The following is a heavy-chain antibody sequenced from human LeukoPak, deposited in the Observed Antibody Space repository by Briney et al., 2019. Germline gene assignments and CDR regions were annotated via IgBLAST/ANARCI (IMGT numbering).Heavy chain of an antibody. CDR1: GFTFSSYA. V-gene: IGHV3-23*01. Sequence: GASLRPACAASGFTFSSYAMSWVRQAPGKGLEWVSAISGSGGSTYYADSVKGRFTISRDNSKNTLYLQMNSLRAEDTAVYYCAKANYDSSGYYYYGMDVWGQGTTVTVSS. CDR3: AKANYDSSGYYYYGMDV. CDR2: ISGSGGST. D-gene: IGHD3-22*01. J-gene: IGHJ6*02.